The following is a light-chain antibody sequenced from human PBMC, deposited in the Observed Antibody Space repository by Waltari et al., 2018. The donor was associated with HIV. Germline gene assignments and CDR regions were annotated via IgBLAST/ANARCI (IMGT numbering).Light chain of an antibody. J-gene: IGLJ2*01. CDR1: SSDVGGYNY. CDR3: CSYAGSYTLV. V-gene: IGLV2-11*01. Sequence: QSALTQPRSVSGSPGQSVTISCTGTSSDVGGYNYVYWYQQHPGKAPQLMIYDVSNRPSGVPVRFSGSKSGNTASLTISGLQSEDEADYYCCSYAGSYTLVFGGGTKLTVL. CDR2: DVS.